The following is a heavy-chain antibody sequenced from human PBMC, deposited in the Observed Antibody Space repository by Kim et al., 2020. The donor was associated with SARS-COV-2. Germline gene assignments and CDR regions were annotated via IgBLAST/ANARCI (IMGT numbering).Heavy chain of an antibody. Sequence: ASVKVSCKASGYTFTSYGISWVRQAPGQGLEWMGWISAYNGNTNYAQKLQGRVTMTTDTSTSTAYMELRSLRSDDTAVYYCARGGQRGAGLGSKYYFDYWGQGTLVTVSS. D-gene: IGHD2-15*01. CDR3: ARGGQRGAGLGSKYYFDY. CDR1: GYTFTSYG. CDR2: ISAYNGNT. V-gene: IGHV1-18*04. J-gene: IGHJ4*02.